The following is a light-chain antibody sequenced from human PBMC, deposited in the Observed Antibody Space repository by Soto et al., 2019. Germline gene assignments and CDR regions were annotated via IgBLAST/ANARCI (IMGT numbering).Light chain of an antibody. CDR2: LGS. Sequence: DIVMTQSPLSLPVTPGEPASISCRSSQSLLHSNGYNYLDRYLQKPGQSPQLLIYLGSNRASGVPDRFSGSGSGTDFTLKISRVEAEDVGVYYCMQALRTPPTFGQGTRLEIK. CDR1: QSLLHSNGYNY. CDR3: MQALRTPPT. V-gene: IGKV2-28*01. J-gene: IGKJ5*01.